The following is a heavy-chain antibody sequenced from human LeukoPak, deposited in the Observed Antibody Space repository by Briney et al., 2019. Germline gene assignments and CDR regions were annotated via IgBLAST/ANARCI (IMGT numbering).Heavy chain of an antibody. D-gene: IGHD2-2*01. CDR2: IITYNGNT. CDR3: ARGVVVPAAMRWFLDY. V-gene: IGHV1-18*01. CDR1: GYTFTSYG. J-gene: IGHJ4*02. Sequence: ASVKVSCKASGYTFTSYGISWVRQAPGQGLEWMGWIITYNGNTNYAQKLQGRVTMTTDTSTSTAYMELRSLRSDDTAVYYCARGVVVPAAMRWFLDYWGQGTLVTVSS.